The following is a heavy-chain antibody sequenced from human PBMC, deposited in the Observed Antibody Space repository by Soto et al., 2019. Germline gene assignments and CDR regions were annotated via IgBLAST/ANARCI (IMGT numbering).Heavy chain of an antibody. CDR2: IYPGDSET. D-gene: IGHD2-2*01. CDR1: GYSFTSYW. Sequence: PGESLKISCKGSGYSFTSYWIGWVRQMPGKGLEWMGIIYPGDSETGYSPSFQGQVTISADKSISTAYLQWSSLKASDTAMYYCARQLLGFCSSTSCLNYYYYGMDVWGQGTTVTVSS. V-gene: IGHV5-51*01. CDR3: ARQLLGFCSSTSCLNYYYYGMDV. J-gene: IGHJ6*02.